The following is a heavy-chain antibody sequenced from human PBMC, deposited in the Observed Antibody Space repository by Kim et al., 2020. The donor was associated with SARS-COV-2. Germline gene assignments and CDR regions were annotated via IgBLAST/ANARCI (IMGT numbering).Heavy chain of an antibody. CDR3: ARAIAVVGRDNWFDP. J-gene: IGHJ5*02. D-gene: IGHD6-19*01. Sequence: SVKVSCKASGCTFSSYAISWVRQAPGQGLDWMGLIIPIFGTANYAQKFQGRVTITADKSTSTASMELSSLRSEDTAVYYFARAIAVVGRDNWFDPWGQG. CDR1: GCTFSSYA. CDR2: IIPIFGTA. V-gene: IGHV1-69*06.